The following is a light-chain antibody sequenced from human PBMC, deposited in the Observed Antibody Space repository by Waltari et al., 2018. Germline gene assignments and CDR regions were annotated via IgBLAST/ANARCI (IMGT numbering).Light chain of an antibody. V-gene: IGLV1-44*01. J-gene: IGLJ1*01. CDR3: AAWDDSLNGLYV. CDR2: SNI. Sequence: QSVLTQPPSASGTPGQTVTISCSGRSSNIGSNTVNWYQQLPGTAPKLLIYSNIQRPSVAPDRISGSNPGTSASLAISGLQSEDEGDYYCAAWDDSLNGLYVFGTGTKVTVL. CDR1: SSNIGSNT.